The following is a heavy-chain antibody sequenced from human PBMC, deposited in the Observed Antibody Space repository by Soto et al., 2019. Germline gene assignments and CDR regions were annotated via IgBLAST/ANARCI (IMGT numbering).Heavy chain of an antibody. Sequence: PSETLSLTCAVYGGSFSGYYWSWIRQPPGKGLEWIGEINHSGSTNYNPSLKSRVTISVDTSKNQFSLKLSSVTAADTAVYYCARRQQLVTNWFDPWGQGTLVTVSS. CDR1: GGSFSGYY. V-gene: IGHV4-34*01. D-gene: IGHD6-13*01. J-gene: IGHJ5*02. CDR3: ARRQQLVTNWFDP. CDR2: INHSGST.